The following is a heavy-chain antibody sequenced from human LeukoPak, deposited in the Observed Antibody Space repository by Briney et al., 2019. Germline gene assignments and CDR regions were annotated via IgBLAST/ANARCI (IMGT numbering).Heavy chain of an antibody. J-gene: IGHJ4*02. CDR2: IRNKANSHAT. D-gene: IGHD2-2*01. CDR3: ARSYCSSTNCYGLDYFDY. Sequence: GGSLRLSCATSGFTPSDHYIDWVRQAPGKGLEWVGRIRNKANSHATEYAASVKGRFTISRDDSQNSLYLQMNSLKTEDTAVYYCARSYCSSTNCYGLDYFDYWGQGTLVTVSS. V-gene: IGHV3-72*01. CDR1: GFTPSDHY.